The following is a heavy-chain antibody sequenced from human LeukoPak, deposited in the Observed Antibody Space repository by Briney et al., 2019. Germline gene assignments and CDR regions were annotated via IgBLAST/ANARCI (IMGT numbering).Heavy chain of an antibody. V-gene: IGHV1-18*01. D-gene: IGHD3-22*01. CDR3: AARMGGNYYDSSGYYRHDY. J-gene: IGHJ4*02. CDR2: ISTYNGNT. CDR1: GYTFTSFG. Sequence: ASVKVSCKASGYTFTSFGLSWVRQAPGQGLEWMGWISTYNGNTHYAQILQGRVTMTTDTSTSTAYMELSSLRSEDTAVYYCAARMGGNYYDSSGYYRHDYWGQGTLVTVSS.